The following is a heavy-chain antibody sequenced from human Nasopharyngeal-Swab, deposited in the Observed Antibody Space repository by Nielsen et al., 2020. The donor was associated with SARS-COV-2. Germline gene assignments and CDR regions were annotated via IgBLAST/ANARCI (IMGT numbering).Heavy chain of an antibody. CDR1: GGSISSYY. Sequence: SETLSLTCTVSGGSISSYYWSWIRQSPGQGLEWIGYFYYLGITTYNPSLQSRVTILIDTSKNQFSLKLNSVTAAGTAVYYCAREVVGGLVDSWGQGTLVTVSS. V-gene: IGHV4-59*12. CDR3: AREVVGGLVDS. CDR2: FYYLGIT. D-gene: IGHD1-26*01. J-gene: IGHJ4*02.